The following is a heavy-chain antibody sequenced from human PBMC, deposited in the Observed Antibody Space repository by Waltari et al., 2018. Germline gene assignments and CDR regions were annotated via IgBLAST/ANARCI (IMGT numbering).Heavy chain of an antibody. CDR3: ARDRWYSSSSDAFDI. V-gene: IGHV4-34*01. CDR1: GGSFSGYY. J-gene: IGHJ3*02. D-gene: IGHD6-13*01. CDR2: INHSGST. Sequence: QVQLQQWGAGLLKPSETLSLTCAVYGGSFSGYYWSWIRQPPGKGLELIGEINHSGSTNYNPSLKSRVTISVDTSKNQFSLKLSSVTAADTAVYYCARDRWYSSSSDAFDIWGQGTMVTVSS.